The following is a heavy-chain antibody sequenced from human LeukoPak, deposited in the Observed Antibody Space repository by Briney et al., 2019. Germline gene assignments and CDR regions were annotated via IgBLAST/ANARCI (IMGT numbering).Heavy chain of an antibody. D-gene: IGHD5-24*01. V-gene: IGHV4-59*08. CDR1: GGSISSYY. Sequence: SETLSLTCTVSGGSISSYYWSWIRQPPGRGLQWIGSTSYSGRANYNPSLKDRVTVSLDTSKNQFYLKVISVTAADTAVYYCARRRVEMAPITEGNWFDSWGQGTPVTVSS. CDR2: TSYSGRA. CDR3: ARRRVEMAPITEGNWFDS. J-gene: IGHJ5*01.